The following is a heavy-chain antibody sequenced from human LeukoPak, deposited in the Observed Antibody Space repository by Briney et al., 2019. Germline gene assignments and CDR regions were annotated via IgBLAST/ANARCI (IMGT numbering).Heavy chain of an antibody. V-gene: IGHV1-2*02. J-gene: IGHJ4*02. D-gene: IGHD3-22*01. CDR2: INPNSGGT. Sequence: ASVKVSCKASGYTFTGYYMHWVRQAPGQGLEWMGWINPNSGGTNYAQKFQGRVTMTRDTSISTAYMELSRLRSDDTAVYHCARFLERDYDRNDYWGQGTLVTVSS. CDR3: ARFLERDYDRNDY. CDR1: GYTFTGYY.